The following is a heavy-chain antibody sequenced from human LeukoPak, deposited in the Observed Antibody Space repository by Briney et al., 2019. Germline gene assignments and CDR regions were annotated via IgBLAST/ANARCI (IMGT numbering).Heavy chain of an antibody. CDR3: AKDFVGPRYYDILTAWD. D-gene: IGHD3-9*01. V-gene: IGHV3-23*01. J-gene: IGHJ4*02. CDR2: ISGSGGST. CDR1: GFTFSSYA. Sequence: GRSLRLSCAASGFTFSSYAMSWVRQAPGKGLEWVSAISGSGGSTYYADSMKGRFTISRDNSKNTLYLQMNSLRAEDTAVYYCAKDFVGPRYYDILTAWDWGQGTLVTVSS.